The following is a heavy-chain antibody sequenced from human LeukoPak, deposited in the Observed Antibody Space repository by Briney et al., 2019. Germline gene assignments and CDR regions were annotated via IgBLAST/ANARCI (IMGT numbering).Heavy chain of an antibody. CDR1: GGSISSGSYY. Sequence: KPSQTLSLTCTVSGGSISSGSYYWSWIRQPAGKGLEWIGRIYTSGSTNYNPSLKSRVTISVDTSKNQFSLKLSSVTAADTAVYYCARDHDSSSWYGSWFDPWSQGTLVSVSS. CDR2: IYTSGST. V-gene: IGHV4-61*02. CDR3: ARDHDSSSWYGSWFDP. J-gene: IGHJ5*02. D-gene: IGHD6-13*01.